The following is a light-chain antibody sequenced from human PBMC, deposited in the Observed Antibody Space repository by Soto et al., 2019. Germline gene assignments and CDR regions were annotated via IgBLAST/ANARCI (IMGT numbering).Light chain of an antibody. CDR1: QSVSIN. J-gene: IGKJ2*01. CDR2: GAS. Sequence: ETIMTQSPATLSVSPGERATLSCRASQSVSINLAWYQQKPGQAPRLLIYGASTRATGIPARFSGSESATEFTLTISSLQSEDFAGYYCQQYNNWPPYTFGQGTKLEIK. CDR3: QQYNNWPPYT. V-gene: IGKV3-15*01.